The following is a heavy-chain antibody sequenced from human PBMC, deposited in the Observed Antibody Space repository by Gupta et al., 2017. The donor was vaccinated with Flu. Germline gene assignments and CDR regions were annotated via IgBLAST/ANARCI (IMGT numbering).Heavy chain of an antibody. J-gene: IGHJ4*02. CDR3: ARDLRSTSSGY. D-gene: IGHD6-6*01. V-gene: IGHV3-21*01. CDR2: ISSEGSYI. Sequence: WVRQAPGKGPKWVSSISSEGSYILYADSVRGRFTMSRDNAKDSLYLQMNSLRAEDTAMYYCARDLRSTSSGYWGQGTLVTVSS.